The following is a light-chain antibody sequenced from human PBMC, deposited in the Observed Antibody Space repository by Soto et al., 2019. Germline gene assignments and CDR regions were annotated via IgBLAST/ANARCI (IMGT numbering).Light chain of an antibody. Sequence: LTQPPSASGSPGQSVTISCTGTSSDVGGYNYVSWYQQHPGKAPKLMIYEVSKRPSGVPDRFSGSKSGNTASLTVSGLQAEDEADYYCSSYVGTNSYVFGTGTKVTVL. CDR1: SSDVGGYNY. CDR3: SSYVGTNSYV. V-gene: IGLV2-8*01. J-gene: IGLJ1*01. CDR2: EVS.